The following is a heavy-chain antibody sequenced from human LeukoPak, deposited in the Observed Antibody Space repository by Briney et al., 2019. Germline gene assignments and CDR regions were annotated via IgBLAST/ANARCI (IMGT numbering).Heavy chain of an antibody. V-gene: IGHV4-39*07. CDR2: IYYSGST. D-gene: IGHD2-2*01. CDR3: ASRGGCSSTSCYNWFDP. J-gene: IGHJ5*02. CDR1: GGSISSSSYY. Sequence: SETLALTCTVSGGSISSSSYYWGWIRQPPGKGLEWIGSIYYSGSTYYNPSLKIRVTISVDTSKNQFSLKLSSVTAADTAVYYCASRGGCSSTSCYNWFDPWGQGTLVTVSS.